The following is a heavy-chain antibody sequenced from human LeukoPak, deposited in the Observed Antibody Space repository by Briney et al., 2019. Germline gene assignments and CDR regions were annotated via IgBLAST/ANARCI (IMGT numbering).Heavy chain of an antibody. CDR2: ISGSGGST. Sequence: PGGSLRLSCAASGFTFSSYAMSWVRQAPGKGLEWVSAISGSGGSTYYADSVKGRFTISRDNSKNTLCLQMNSLRAEDTAVYYCAKNSDYYDIRRGFYYFDYWGQGTLVTVSS. CDR1: GFTFSSYA. CDR3: AKNSDYYDIRRGFYYFDY. J-gene: IGHJ4*02. D-gene: IGHD3-22*01. V-gene: IGHV3-23*01.